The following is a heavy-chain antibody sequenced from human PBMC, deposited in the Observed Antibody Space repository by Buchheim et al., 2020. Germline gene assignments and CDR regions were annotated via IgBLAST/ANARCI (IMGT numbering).Heavy chain of an antibody. J-gene: IGHJ4*02. CDR1: GFTFSDFW. CDR2: INQRGTEK. CDR3: ARDGVAEGLYFDY. D-gene: IGHD2-15*01. V-gene: IGHV3-7*01. Sequence: EVQLVESGGGLVQPGGSLRLSCAASGFTFSDFWMNWVRQAPGKGLEWVASINQRGTEKYYVDSVKGRFTFSRDNGKTSLYLQMNNLRAEDTAVYYCARDGVAEGLYFDYWGQGTL.